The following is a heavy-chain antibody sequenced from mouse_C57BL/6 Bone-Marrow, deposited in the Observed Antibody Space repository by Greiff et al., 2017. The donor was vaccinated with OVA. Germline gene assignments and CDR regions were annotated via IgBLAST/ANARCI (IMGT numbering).Heavy chain of an antibody. CDR1: GYTFTDYY. J-gene: IGHJ1*03. Sequence: EVQLQQSGPELVKPGASVKISCKASGYTFTDYYMNWVKQSHGKSLEWIGDINPNNGGTSYNQKFKGKATLTVDKSSSTAYMELRSLTSEDSAVYYCATGRNMVTTGWYFDVWGTGTTVTVSS. CDR3: ATGRNMVTTGWYFDV. CDR2: INPNNGGT. D-gene: IGHD2-2*01. V-gene: IGHV1-26*01.